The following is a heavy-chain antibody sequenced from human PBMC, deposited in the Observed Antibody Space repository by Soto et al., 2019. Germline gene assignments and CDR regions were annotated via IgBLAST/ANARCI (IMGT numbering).Heavy chain of an antibody. CDR2: IIPIFGTA. V-gene: IGHV1-69*01. J-gene: IGHJ4*02. CDR3: AEGRYCTNGVCYTGFDY. Sequence: QVQLVQSGAEVKKPGSSVKVSCKASGGTFSSYAISWVRQAPGQGLEWMGGIIPIFGTANYAQKFQGRVTITADESTSTAYMEMRSMRSEDTAVYYCAEGRYCTNGVCYTGFDYWGQGTLVTVSS. CDR1: GGTFSSYA. D-gene: IGHD2-8*01.